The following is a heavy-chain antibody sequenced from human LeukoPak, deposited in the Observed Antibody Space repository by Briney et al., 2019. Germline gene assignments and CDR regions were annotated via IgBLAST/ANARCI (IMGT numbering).Heavy chain of an antibody. CDR2: IKEDGSGE. V-gene: IGHV3-7*04. CDR1: GFRFSNYW. J-gene: IGHJ3*02. CDR3: ARESEFDI. Sequence: GGSLRLSCAASGFRFSNYWMSWVRQAPGKGLEWVANIKEDGSGEHYVDSVRGRFTISRDNAKNSLYLQMNSLRAEDTAVYYCARESEFDIWGQGTMATVSS.